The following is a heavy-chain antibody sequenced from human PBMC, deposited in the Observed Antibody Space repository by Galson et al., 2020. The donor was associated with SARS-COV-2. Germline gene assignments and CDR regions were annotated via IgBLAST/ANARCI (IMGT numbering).Heavy chain of an antibody. D-gene: IGHD3-22*01. CDR1: GGSISSSSYY. CDR2: IYYSGST. V-gene: IGHV4-39*01. CDR3: ARLSGYYDSSGYYNTAVDY. J-gene: IGHJ4*02. Sequence: SETLSLPCTVSGGSISSSSYYWGWIRQPPGKGLEWIGSIYYSGSTYYNPSLKSRVTISVDTSKNQFSLKLSSVTAADTAVYYCARLSGYYDSSGYYNTAVDYWGQGTLVTVSS.